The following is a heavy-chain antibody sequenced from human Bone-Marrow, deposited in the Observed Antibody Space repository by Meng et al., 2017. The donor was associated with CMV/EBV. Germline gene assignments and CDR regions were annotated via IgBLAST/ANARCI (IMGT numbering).Heavy chain of an antibody. CDR3: AKKSWSCFDP. CDR2: ISYDGSNK. Sequence: GGSLRLSCTASGFTFSSYAMHWVRQAPGKGLEWVAVISYDGSNKYYADSVKGRFTISRDNSKNTLYLQMNSLRAEDTAVYYCAKKSWSCFDPWGQGTLVTVPS. J-gene: IGHJ5*02. V-gene: IGHV3-30-3*02. CDR1: GFTFSSYA.